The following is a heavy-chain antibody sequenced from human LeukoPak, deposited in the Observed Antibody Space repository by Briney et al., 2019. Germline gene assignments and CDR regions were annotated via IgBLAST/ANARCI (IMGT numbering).Heavy chain of an antibody. J-gene: IGHJ6*03. D-gene: IGHD3-9*01. CDR1: GYTFTGYY. Sequence: GASVKVSCKASGYTFTGYYMHWVRQAPGQGLEWMGWINPNSGGTNYAQKLQGRVTMTRDTSISTAYMELSRLRSDDTAVYYCARDGSDYDILTGYRANYYYYMDVWGKGTTVTISS. CDR2: INPNSGGT. CDR3: ARDGSDYDILTGYRANYYYYMDV. V-gene: IGHV1-2*02.